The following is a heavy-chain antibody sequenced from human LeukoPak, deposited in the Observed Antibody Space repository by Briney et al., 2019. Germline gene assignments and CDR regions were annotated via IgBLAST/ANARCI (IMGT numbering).Heavy chain of an antibody. CDR1: GFTFSSYS. V-gene: IGHV3-48*04. Sequence: GGSLRLSCAASGFTFSSYSMNWVRQAPGKGLEGVSYISSSSRTIYYADSVKGRFTISRDNAKNSQYLQMNSLRAEDTAVYYCARGSYDILTGYYESAFDIWGQGTMVTVSS. J-gene: IGHJ3*02. CDR2: ISSSSRTI. D-gene: IGHD3-9*01. CDR3: ARGSYDILTGYYESAFDI.